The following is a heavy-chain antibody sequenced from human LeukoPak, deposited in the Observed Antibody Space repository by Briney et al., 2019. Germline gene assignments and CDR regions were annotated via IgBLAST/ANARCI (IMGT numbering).Heavy chain of an antibody. V-gene: IGHV3-23*01. Sequence: PGGSLRLSCAASGFTFSSYAMSWVRQAPGKGLEWVSAINGSGGSTYYADSVKGRFTISRDNSKNTLYLQMNSLRAEDTAVYYCAKSRGRTVYYYYGMDVWGQGTTVTVSS. CDR1: GFTFSSYA. D-gene: IGHD1-26*01. J-gene: IGHJ6*02. CDR2: INGSGGST. CDR3: AKSRGRTVYYYYGMDV.